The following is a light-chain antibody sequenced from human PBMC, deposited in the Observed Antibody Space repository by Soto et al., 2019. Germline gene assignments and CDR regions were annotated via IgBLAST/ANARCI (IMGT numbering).Light chain of an antibody. CDR1: SSDVGGYNY. CDR2: DVS. V-gene: IGLV2-14*01. J-gene: IGLJ3*02. CDR3: SSYTSSSTRV. Sequence: QSALTQPASVSGSPGQSITISCTGTSSDVGGYNYVSWYQKHPGKAPKLMIYDVSNQPSGVSNRFSGSKSGNTASLTISGLQAEDEADYYCSSYTSSSTRVFGGGTKLTVL.